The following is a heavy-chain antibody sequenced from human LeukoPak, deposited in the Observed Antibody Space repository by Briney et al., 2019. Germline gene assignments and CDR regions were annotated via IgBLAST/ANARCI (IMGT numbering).Heavy chain of an antibody. CDR1: GFAFGSYG. J-gene: IGHJ3*02. Sequence: PGRSLRLSCAASGFAFGSYGMHWVRQAPGKGLEWVANIKQDGSEKYYVDSVKGRFTISRDNAKNSLYLQMNSLRAEDTAVYYCARDHFHYGSGSSSDAFDIWGQGTMVTVSS. CDR2: IKQDGSEK. V-gene: IGHV3-7*01. D-gene: IGHD3-10*01. CDR3: ARDHFHYGSGSSSDAFDI.